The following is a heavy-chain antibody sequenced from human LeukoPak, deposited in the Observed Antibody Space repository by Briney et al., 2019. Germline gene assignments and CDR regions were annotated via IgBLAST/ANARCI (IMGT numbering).Heavy chain of an antibody. Sequence: GGSLRLSCAASWFIVSSNYMSWVRQAPGKGLEWVSVISSGGNTYYADSVKGRFTISRDNSKNTVFLQMNSLRAEDTAVYYCAREVRGYYFDYWGQGTLVTVST. CDR3: AREVRGYYFDY. V-gene: IGHV3-53*01. CDR2: ISSGGNT. CDR1: WFIVSSNY. D-gene: IGHD3-22*01. J-gene: IGHJ4*02.